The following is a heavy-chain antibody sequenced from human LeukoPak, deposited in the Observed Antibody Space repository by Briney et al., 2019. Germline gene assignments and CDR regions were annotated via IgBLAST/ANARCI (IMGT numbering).Heavy chain of an antibody. D-gene: IGHD3-16*02. J-gene: IGHJ4*02. CDR3: ARSPFGGVIVIGDY. CDR2: ISYDGSIE. V-gene: IGHV3-30*03. Sequence: GRSLRLSCAASGFSFSNYGMQWVRQAAGKGLEWVAVISYDGSIEYYADSVKGRFTISRDNSKNTLYLQMNSVRAEDTAAYYCARSPFGGVIVIGDYWGQGTLVTVSS. CDR1: GFSFSNYG.